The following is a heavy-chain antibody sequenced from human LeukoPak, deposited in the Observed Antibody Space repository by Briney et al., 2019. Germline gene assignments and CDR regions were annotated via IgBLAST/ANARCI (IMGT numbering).Heavy chain of an antibody. D-gene: IGHD3-9*01. CDR3: AKTIYDILTGEWDSYYGMDV. V-gene: IGHV1-3*01. Sequence: ASVKVSCKASGYTFTSYYMHWVRQAPGQRLEWMGWINAGNGNTKYSQKFQGRVTITRDTSASTAYMELSSLRSEDTAVYYCAKTIYDILTGEWDSYYGMDVWGQGTTVTVSS. CDR2: INAGNGNT. CDR1: GYTFTSYY. J-gene: IGHJ6*02.